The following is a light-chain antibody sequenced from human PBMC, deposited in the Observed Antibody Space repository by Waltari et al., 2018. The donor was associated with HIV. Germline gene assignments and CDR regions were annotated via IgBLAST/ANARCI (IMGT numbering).Light chain of an antibody. Sequence: SVLTQPPSASGTPGQRVTISCSGATSNIGSNDVPWYQPLPGTAPKPLIHRNGRRPSGVPDRFSGSTSGNSASLAISGLRSEDEADYYCVAWDDGLRGVVFGGGTRVAVL. J-gene: IGLJ2*01. CDR3: VAWDDGLRGVV. V-gene: IGLV1-47*01. CDR2: RNG. CDR1: TSNIGSND.